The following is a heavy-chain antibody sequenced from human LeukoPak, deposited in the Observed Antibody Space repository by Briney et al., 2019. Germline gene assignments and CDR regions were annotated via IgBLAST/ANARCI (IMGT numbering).Heavy chain of an antibody. V-gene: IGHV4-39*01. CDR3: ARLYGVKGYYYYYMDV. CDR1: GGSISRSSYY. CDR2: IYYSGST. J-gene: IGHJ6*03. Sequence: SETLSLTCTVSGGSISRSSYYWGWIRQPPGKGLEWIGSIYYSGSTYYNPSLKSRVTISVDTSKNQFSLKLSSVTAAHTAVYFCARLYGVKGYYYYYMDVWGKGTTVTVSS. D-gene: IGHD4-17*01.